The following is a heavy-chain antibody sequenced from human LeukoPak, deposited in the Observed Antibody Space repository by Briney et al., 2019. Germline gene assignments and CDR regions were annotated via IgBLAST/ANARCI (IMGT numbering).Heavy chain of an antibody. CDR3: ARGSDYGVGAFDI. D-gene: IGHD4-17*01. CDR2: ISTSVSTI. Sequence: PGGSLGLSCAASGFAFSSYEMNWVRQAPGKGLEWVSYISTSVSTIYYGDSVKGRFTISRDNAKNSLFLQMNILRAEDTAVYYCARGSDYGVGAFDIWGQGTMVTVSS. J-gene: IGHJ3*02. CDR1: GFAFSSYE. V-gene: IGHV3-48*03.